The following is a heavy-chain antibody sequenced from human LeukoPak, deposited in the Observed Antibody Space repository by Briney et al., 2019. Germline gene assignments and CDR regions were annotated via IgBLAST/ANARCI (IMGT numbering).Heavy chain of an antibody. Sequence: SETLSLTCTVSGGSISSYYWSWIRQPAGKGLEWIGRIYTSGSTNYNPSLKSRVTMSVDTSENQFSLKLSSVTAADTAVYYCARIYYGSGSPAGWFDPWGQGTLVTVSS. CDR2: IYTSGST. J-gene: IGHJ5*02. D-gene: IGHD3-10*01. CDR1: GGSISSYY. V-gene: IGHV4-4*07. CDR3: ARIYYGSGSPAGWFDP.